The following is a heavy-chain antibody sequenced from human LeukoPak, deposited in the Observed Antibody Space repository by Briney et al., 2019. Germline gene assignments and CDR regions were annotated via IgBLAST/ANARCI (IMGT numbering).Heavy chain of an antibody. CDR3: ARARVRDGYNSI. Sequence: SVKVSCKASGGTFSSYAISWVRQAPGQGLEWMGGIIPIFGTANYAQKFQGRVTITADKSTSTAYMELRSLRSDDTAVYYCARARVRDGYNSIWGQGTLVTVSS. J-gene: IGHJ4*02. D-gene: IGHD5-24*01. V-gene: IGHV1-69*06. CDR1: GGTFSSYA. CDR2: IIPIFGTA.